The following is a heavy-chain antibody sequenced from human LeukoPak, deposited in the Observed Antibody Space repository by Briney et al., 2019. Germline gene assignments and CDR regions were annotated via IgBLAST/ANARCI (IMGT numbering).Heavy chain of an antibody. Sequence: GGSLRLSCATSGFTFSNAWMSWVRQAPGNGLEWVSAISGSGGSTYYADSVKGRFTISRDSSKNTMYLQMNSLRAEDTAVYYCANEHYNGSGTGMDVWGQGTTVTVSS. CDR1: GFTFSNAW. V-gene: IGHV3-23*01. J-gene: IGHJ6*02. CDR2: ISGSGGST. D-gene: IGHD3-10*01. CDR3: ANEHYNGSGTGMDV.